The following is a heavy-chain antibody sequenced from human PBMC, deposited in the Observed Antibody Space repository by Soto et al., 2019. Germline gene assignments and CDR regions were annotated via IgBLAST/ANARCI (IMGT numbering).Heavy chain of an antibody. Sequence: GQLVESGGGEVQPGRSLRLSCAASGFKFTDFALHWVRQAPGKGLEWVAIIAYDGSEKHYADSVKGRFAISRDNPKNTLYLEMNSLRPEDTAVYFCARRAWHSYYAIDVWDQGTTVTVFS. CDR1: GFKFTDFA. CDR3: ARRAWHSYYAIDV. D-gene: IGHD1-26*01. CDR2: IAYDGSEK. V-gene: IGHV3-30*09. J-gene: IGHJ6*02.